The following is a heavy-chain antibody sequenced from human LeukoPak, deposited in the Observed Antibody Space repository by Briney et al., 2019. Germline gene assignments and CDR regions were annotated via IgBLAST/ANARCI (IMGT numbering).Heavy chain of an antibody. CDR2: INHSGST. CDR3: ARSYYDSSGYSYGMDV. D-gene: IGHD3-22*01. CDR1: GGSFSGYY. V-gene: IGHV4-34*01. J-gene: IGHJ6*02. Sequence: SETLSLTCAVYGGSFSGYYWSWIRQPPGKGLEWIGEINHSGSTNYNPSLKSRVTISVDTSKNQFSLKLSSVTAADTAVYYCARSYYDSSGYSYGMDVWGQGTTVTVSS.